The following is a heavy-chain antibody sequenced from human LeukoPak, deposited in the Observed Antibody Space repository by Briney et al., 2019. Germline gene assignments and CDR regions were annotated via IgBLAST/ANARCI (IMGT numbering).Heavy chain of an antibody. CDR2: ISYDGSNK. CDR3: ARDRGGSGSYYIPPVSDY. Sequence: GGSLRLSCAASGFTFSSYAMHWVRQAPGKGLEWVAVISYDGSNKYYADSVKGRFTISRDNSKNTLYLQMNSLRSEDTAVYYCARDRGGSGSYYIPPVSDYWGQGTLVTVSS. V-gene: IGHV3-30*04. CDR1: GFTFSSYA. J-gene: IGHJ4*02. D-gene: IGHD1-26*01.